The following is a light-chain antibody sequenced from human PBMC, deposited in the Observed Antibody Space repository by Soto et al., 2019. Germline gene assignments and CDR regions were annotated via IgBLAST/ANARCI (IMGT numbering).Light chain of an antibody. J-gene: IGLJ2*01. Sequence: QSVLTQPPSASGSPGQSVAISCTGTSSDIGAYKFVSWYQQHPGKAPKLIIYEVSIRSSGVPDRFSGSKSGNTASLTVSGLLAEDEADYYCSLYAGTNSVVFGGGTQLTVL. CDR2: EVS. CDR1: SSDIGAYKF. CDR3: SLYAGTNSVV. V-gene: IGLV2-8*01.